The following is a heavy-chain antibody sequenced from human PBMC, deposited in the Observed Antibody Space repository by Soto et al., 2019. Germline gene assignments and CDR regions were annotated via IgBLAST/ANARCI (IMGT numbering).Heavy chain of an antibody. CDR2: INHIGST. D-gene: IGHD3-22*01. V-gene: IGHV4-34*01. Sequence: QVQLQQWGAGLLKPSETLSLTCAVYGGSFSGYYWSWIRQPPGKGLEWIGEINHIGSTNYNPSLKNRVTKSVDTSKNQFSLKLSSVTAADTAVYYCAVGADSRAQRSNWFDPWGQGTLVTVSS. CDR3: AVGADSRAQRSNWFDP. J-gene: IGHJ5*02. CDR1: GGSFSGYY.